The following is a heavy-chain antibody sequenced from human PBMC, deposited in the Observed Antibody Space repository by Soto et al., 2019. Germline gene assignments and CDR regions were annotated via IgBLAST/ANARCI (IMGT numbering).Heavy chain of an antibody. CDR3: ARNRKWVLVWGPRNPDYYYYGMDV. J-gene: IGHJ6*02. CDR1: GGSFSGYY. Sequence: PSETLSLTCAVYGGSFSGYYWSWIRQPPGKGLEWIGEINHSGSTNYNPSLKSRVTISVDTSKNQFSLKLSSVTAADTAVYYCARNRKWVLVWGPRNPDYYYYGMDVWGQGTTVTVSS. CDR2: INHSGST. D-gene: IGHD1-20*01. V-gene: IGHV4-34*01.